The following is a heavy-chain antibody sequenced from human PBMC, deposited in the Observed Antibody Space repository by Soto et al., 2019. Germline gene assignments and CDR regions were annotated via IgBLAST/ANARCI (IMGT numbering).Heavy chain of an antibody. Sequence: ASVKVSCKASGYSFASYDIKWVRQATGQGLEWMGWMNPHTGDTGYAQKFQGRVTMTRNTSMSTAYMELSSLRSEDTAVYYCARDSGVEATPLDIWGQGTLVTVSS. CDR2: MNPHTGDT. CDR3: ARDSGVEATPLDI. D-gene: IGHD5-12*01. V-gene: IGHV1-8*01. CDR1: GYSFASYD. J-gene: IGHJ4*02.